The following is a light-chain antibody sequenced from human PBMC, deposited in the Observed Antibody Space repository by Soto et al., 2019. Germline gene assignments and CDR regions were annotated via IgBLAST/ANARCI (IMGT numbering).Light chain of an antibody. CDR1: QSIGSW. V-gene: IGKV1-5*01. CDR2: AAS. Sequence: DIQMTQSPSTLSASVGDRVTITCRASQSIGSWLAWYQQKPGKAPNLLIYAASSLQSGVPSRFSGSGSGTDFTLTITSLQSEDFGVYYCHQHNNWWTFGQGTKVDIK. CDR3: HQHNNWWT. J-gene: IGKJ1*01.